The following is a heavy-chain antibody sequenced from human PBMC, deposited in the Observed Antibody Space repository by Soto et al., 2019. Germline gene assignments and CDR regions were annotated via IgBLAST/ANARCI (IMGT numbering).Heavy chain of an antibody. Sequence: SLRLYCAASGFTFSSYGMHWVRQAPGKGLEWVAVISYDGSNKYYADSVKGRFTISRDNSKNTLYLQMNSLRAEDTAVYYCAKEGDLDIVVVPAAEGVDYWGQGTLVTVSS. D-gene: IGHD2-2*03. CDR3: AKEGDLDIVVVPAAEGVDY. J-gene: IGHJ4*02. CDR1: GFTFSSYG. V-gene: IGHV3-30*18. CDR2: ISYDGSNK.